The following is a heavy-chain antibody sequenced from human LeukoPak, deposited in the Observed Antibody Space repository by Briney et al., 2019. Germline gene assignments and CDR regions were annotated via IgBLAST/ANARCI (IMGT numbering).Heavy chain of an antibody. V-gene: IGHV3-21*01. CDR2: ISSSSSYI. J-gene: IGHJ4*02. CDR3: ATIWFGELAFDY. D-gene: IGHD3-10*01. Sequence: PGGSLRLSCAASGFTFSSYSMNWVRQAPGRGLEWVSSISSSSSYIYYADSVKGRFTISRDNAKNSLYLQMNSLRAEDTAVYYCATIWFGELAFDYWGQGTLVTVS. CDR1: GFTFSSYS.